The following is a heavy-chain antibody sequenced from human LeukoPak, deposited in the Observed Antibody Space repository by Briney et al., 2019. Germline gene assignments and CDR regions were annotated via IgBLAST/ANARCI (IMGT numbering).Heavy chain of an antibody. CDR1: GGSISSYY. D-gene: IGHD3-10*01. CDR2: IYYSGST. CDR3: AGGSFGYYFDY. J-gene: IGHJ4*02. V-gene: IGHV4-59*08. Sequence: PSETLSLTCTVSGGSISSYYWSWIRQPPGKGLEWIGYIYYSGSTNYNPSLKSRVTISVDTSKNQFSLKLSSVTAADTAVYYCAGGSFGYYFDYWGQGTLVTVSS.